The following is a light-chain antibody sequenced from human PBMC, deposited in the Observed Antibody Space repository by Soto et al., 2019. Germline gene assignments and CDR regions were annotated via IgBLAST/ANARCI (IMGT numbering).Light chain of an antibody. CDR2: DAS. J-gene: IGKJ5*01. V-gene: IGKV1-5*01. Sequence: DIQVTQSPSTLSASVGARVPITCRASQNINRLLAWYQQHPGKAPQLLIYDASTLESGVPSRFSGSGSGTEFTLSISSLQPDDFATYYCQQLNSYPITFGQGTRLEI. CDR3: QQLNSYPIT. CDR1: QNINRL.